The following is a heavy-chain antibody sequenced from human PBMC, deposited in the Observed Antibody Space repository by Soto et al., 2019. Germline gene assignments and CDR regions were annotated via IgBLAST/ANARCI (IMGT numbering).Heavy chain of an antibody. J-gene: IGHJ3*02. D-gene: IGHD3-9*01. CDR3: ARALILTGYYIHDAFDI. CDR2: IYYSGST. CDR1: GGSISSYY. Sequence: QVQLQESGPGLVKPSETLSLTCTVSGGSISSYYWSWIRQPPGKGLEWIGYIYYSGSTNYNPSLKSRVTISVDPSKNQSSLKLSSVTAADTAVYYCARALILTGYYIHDAFDIWGQGTMVTVSS. V-gene: IGHV4-59*01.